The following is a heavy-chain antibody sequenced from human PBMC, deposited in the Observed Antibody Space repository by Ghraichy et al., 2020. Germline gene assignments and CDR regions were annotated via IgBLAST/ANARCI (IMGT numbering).Heavy chain of an antibody. Sequence: GESLNISCAASGFTFSSYAMSWVRQAPGKGLEWVSSISGSGDKTYHADSVKDRFTISRDNSKNTLYLQMNSLRAEDTAVYYCAKDGPYSGTSFEEFDYWGQGTLVTVSS. CDR1: GFTFSSYA. V-gene: IGHV3-23*01. CDR3: AKDGPYSGTSFEEFDY. J-gene: IGHJ4*02. CDR2: ISGSGDKT. D-gene: IGHD1-26*01.